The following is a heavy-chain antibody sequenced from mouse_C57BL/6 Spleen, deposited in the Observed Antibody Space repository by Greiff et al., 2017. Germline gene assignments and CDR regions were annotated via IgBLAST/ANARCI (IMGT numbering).Heavy chain of an antibody. CDR1: GYAFTNYL. J-gene: IGHJ3*01. CDR3: ARSPYDYGL. Sequence: VRPGTSVKVSCKASGYAFTNYLIEWVKQRPGQGLEWIGVINPGSGGTNYNEKFKGKATLTADKSSSTAYMQLSSLTSEDSAVYFCARSPYDYGLWGQGTLVTVSA. CDR2: INPGSGGT. V-gene: IGHV1-54*01. D-gene: IGHD2-4*01.